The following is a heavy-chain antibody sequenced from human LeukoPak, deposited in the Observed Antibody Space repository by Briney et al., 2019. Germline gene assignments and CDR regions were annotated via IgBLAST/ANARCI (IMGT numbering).Heavy chain of an antibody. J-gene: IGHJ4*02. CDR1: GFTFSNAW. CDR2: IKSKTDGGTT. D-gene: IGHD4-17*01. Sequence: GGSLRLSCAASGFTFSNAWMSWVRQAPGKGLEWVGRIKSKTDGGTTYYAAPVKGRFTISRDDSKNTLYLQMNSLKTEDTAAYYCTTDPPTTVTHVVWGQGTLVTVSS. V-gene: IGHV3-15*01. CDR3: TTDPPTTVTHVV.